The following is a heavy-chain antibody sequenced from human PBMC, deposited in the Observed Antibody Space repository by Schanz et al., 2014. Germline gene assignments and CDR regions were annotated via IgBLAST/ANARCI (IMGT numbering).Heavy chain of an antibody. CDR1: GGTFSTYP. CDR3: ARAPTAYCSDTSCLGTPFDY. J-gene: IGHJ4*02. D-gene: IGHD2-2*01. V-gene: IGHV1-69*02. Sequence: QVQLVQSGAEVKKPGSSMKVSCKASGGTFSTYPINWLRQAPGQGLEWMGRIIPILGIANYAQKFQGRVTFTADKSTSTAYMELSSLKSEDTAVYYCARAPTAYCSDTSCLGTPFDYWGQGTLVTVSS. CDR2: IIPILGIA.